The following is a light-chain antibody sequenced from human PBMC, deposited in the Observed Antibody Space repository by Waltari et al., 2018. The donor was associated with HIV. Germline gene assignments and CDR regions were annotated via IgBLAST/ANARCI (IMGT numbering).Light chain of an antibody. V-gene: IGLV1-51*01. Sequence: QSVLTQPPSVSAAPGQTVPISCSGSSSTLANDSVSCYQHVPGATPKLPIYDNNKRPSGIPDRFFGSKSGTSATLDITGLQTGDEADYYCGTWDPRLSVGVFGGGTKLTVL. CDR1: SSTLANDS. J-gene: IGLJ2*01. CDR2: DNN. CDR3: GTWDPRLSVGV.